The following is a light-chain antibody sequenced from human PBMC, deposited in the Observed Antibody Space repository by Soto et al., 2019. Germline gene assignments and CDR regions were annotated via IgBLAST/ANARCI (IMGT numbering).Light chain of an antibody. J-gene: IGLJ3*02. CDR1: SSDVGVYDY. CDR3: SSYAGSNNWL. Sequence: QSALTQPPSASGSPGQSVTISCTGTSSDVGVYDYVSWYQQHPGKAPKVMIYDVSKRPSGVPGRFSGSKSGNTASLTVYGLQAEDEAHYYCSSYAGSNNWLFGGGTTVTVL. CDR2: DVS. V-gene: IGLV2-8*01.